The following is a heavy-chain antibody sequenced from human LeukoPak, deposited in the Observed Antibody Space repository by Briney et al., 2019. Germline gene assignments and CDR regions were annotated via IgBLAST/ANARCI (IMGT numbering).Heavy chain of an antibody. CDR1: GGSISSGGYS. Sequence: SSQALSLTCAVSGGSISSGGYSWSWIRQPPGKGLEWIGYIYHSGSTYYNPSLKSRVTISVDRSKNQFSLKLSSVTAADTAVYYCARKNTDTAHDAFDIWGQGTMVTVSS. J-gene: IGHJ3*02. CDR2: IYHSGST. D-gene: IGHD5-18*01. CDR3: ARKNTDTAHDAFDI. V-gene: IGHV4-30-2*01.